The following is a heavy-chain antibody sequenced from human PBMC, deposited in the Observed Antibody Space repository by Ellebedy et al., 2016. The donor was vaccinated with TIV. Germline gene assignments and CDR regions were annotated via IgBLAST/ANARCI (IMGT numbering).Heavy chain of an antibody. V-gene: IGHV1-46*02. CDR1: GNIFNKYY. CDR2: INLSGAST. CDR3: ARDGDWDHNYYGMDV. Sequence: AASVKVSCKAPGNIFNKYYIHWVRKAPGQGLEWMGIINLSGASTVYAQKFRGRLNVSRDTSTSTVYMELSSLTSDDTAVYYCARDGDWDHNYYGMDVWGQGTSVTVSS. D-gene: IGHD2-21*01. J-gene: IGHJ6*02.